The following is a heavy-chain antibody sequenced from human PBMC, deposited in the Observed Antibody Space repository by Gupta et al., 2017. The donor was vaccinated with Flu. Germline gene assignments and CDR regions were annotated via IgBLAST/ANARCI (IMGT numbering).Heavy chain of an antibody. CDR3: ERHPGASFDD. J-gene: IGHJ4*02. CDR2: IHYSGST. CDR1: GGSISSYY. V-gene: IGHV4-59*08. D-gene: IGHD4-17*01. Sequence: QVQLQESGPGLVKPSETLSLTCPVSGGSISSYYWSWIRQPPGKALEWIGYIHYSGSTNYNPALRSRLTIALDTSKNQFSRRLTAVTAADTAGYYCERHPGASFDDWGQGTFVIVSS.